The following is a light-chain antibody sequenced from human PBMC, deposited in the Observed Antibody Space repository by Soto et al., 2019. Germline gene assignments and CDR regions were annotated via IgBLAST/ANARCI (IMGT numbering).Light chain of an antibody. CDR3: SSYTSSSTLYV. V-gene: IGLV2-14*01. CDR2: EVS. CDR1: SSDVGGYNY. Sequence: QPVLTQPASVSGSPGQSITISCTGTSSDVGGYNYVSWYQQHPGKAPKLMIYEVSNRPSGVSNRFSGSKSGNTASLTISGLQAEDDADYYCSSYTSSSTLYVFGTGTKLT. J-gene: IGLJ1*01.